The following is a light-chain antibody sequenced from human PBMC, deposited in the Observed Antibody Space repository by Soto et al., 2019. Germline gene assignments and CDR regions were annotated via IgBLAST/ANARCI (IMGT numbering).Light chain of an antibody. J-gene: IGLJ2*01. V-gene: IGLV1-40*01. CDR3: QSYDSSLSGSVV. CDR2: GNS. Sequence: QSVLTQPPSVSGAPGQRVTLSCTGSSSNIGAGYDVHWYQQLPGTAPKLLIYGNSNRPSGVPDRFSGSKSGTSASLAITGLQAEDEADYYGQSYDSSLSGSVVFGGGTKLTVL. CDR1: SSNIGAGYD.